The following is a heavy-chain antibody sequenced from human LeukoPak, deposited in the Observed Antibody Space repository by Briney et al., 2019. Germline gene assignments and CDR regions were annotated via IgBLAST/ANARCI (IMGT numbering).Heavy chain of an antibody. D-gene: IGHD5-18*01. CDR3: AREMDTAMYEAGLNWFDP. CDR1: GYTFTSYG. J-gene: IGHJ5*02. V-gene: IGHV1-18*01. CDR2: ISAYNGNT. Sequence: ASVKLSCKASGYTFTSYGISWVRQAPGQGLEWMGWISAYNGNTNYAQKLQGRVTMTTDTSTSTAYMELRSLRSDDTAVYYGAREMDTAMYEAGLNWFDPWGQGTLVTVSS.